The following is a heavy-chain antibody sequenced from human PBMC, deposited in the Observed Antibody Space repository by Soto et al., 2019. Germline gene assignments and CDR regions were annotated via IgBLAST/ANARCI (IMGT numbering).Heavy chain of an antibody. CDR1: GFALSGCS. V-gene: IGHV3-33*01. CDR2: MWSGNEGIEK. J-gene: IGHJ4*02. Sequence: QVQLVESGGGVVQPGGSLRLSCGASGFALSGCSMHWVRQAPGKGLEWVAGMWSGNEGIEKYYGESVRGRFTISSDNSKNTLYLQMSSLRADDTAFYYCVSDFGDYKFDTWGQGTLVTVSS. D-gene: IGHD4-17*01. CDR3: VSDFGDYKFDT.